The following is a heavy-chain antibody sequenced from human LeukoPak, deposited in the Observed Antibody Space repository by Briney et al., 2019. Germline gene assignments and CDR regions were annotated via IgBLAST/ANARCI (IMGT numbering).Heavy chain of an antibody. J-gene: IGHJ5*02. CDR1: GFTFSSYS. V-gene: IGHV3-21*01. D-gene: IGHD6-6*01. CDR3: ASGVPVDP. CDR2: ISSSSGYI. Sequence: GGSLRLSCAASGFTFSSYSMNWVRQAPGKGLEWVSSISSSSGYIYYADSVKGRFTISRDNAKNSLYLQMNSLRAEDTAVYYCASGVPVDPWGQGTLVTVSS.